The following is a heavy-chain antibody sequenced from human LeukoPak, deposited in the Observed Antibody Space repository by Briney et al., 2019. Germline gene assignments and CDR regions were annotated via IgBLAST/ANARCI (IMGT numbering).Heavy chain of an antibody. V-gene: IGHV1-8*01. CDR1: GYTFTTYD. CDR2: MNPNSGNT. J-gene: IGHJ4*02. CDR3: ARIAAPGNRRLNF. D-gene: IGHD6-13*01. Sequence: ASVKVSCKASGYTFTTYDINWVRQAAGQGLEWMGWMNPNSGNTGNAQKFQGRVNMTRNTSRGTAYMELTSLTSEDTAVYFCARIAAPGNRRLNFWGQGTLVTVSS.